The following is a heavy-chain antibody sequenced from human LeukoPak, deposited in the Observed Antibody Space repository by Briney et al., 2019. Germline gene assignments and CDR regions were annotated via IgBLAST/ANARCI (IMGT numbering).Heavy chain of an antibody. J-gene: IGHJ4*02. D-gene: IGHD3-10*01. CDR1: GGTTSSGDYY. Sequence: SETLSLTCIVSGGTTSSGDYYWNWLRQPPGKGLEWLGYIDHSGRSYYKSSLRSRVTMSIETSKNQFSLRMTSMTAADTAVYYCARGRGITMVRGADWGQGTLVTVSS. CDR2: IDHSGRS. V-gene: IGHV4-31*03. CDR3: ARGRGITMVRGAD.